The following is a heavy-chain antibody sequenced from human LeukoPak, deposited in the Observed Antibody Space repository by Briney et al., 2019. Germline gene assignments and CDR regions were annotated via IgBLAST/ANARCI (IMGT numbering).Heavy chain of an antibody. D-gene: IGHD3-22*01. CDR1: GYTFPGYY. J-gene: IGHJ4*02. CDR3: ARGDYYYDSSGYYFPSY. Sequence: ASVKVSCKASGYTFPGYYMHWVRQAPGQGLEWMGWINPNSGGTNYAQKFQGRVTMTRDTSISTAYMELSRLRSDDTAVYYCARGDYYYDSSGYYFPSYWGQGTLVTVSS. CDR2: INPNSGGT. V-gene: IGHV1-2*02.